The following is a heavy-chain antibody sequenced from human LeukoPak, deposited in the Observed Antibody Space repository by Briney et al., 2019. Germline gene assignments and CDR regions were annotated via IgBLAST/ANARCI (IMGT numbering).Heavy chain of an antibody. J-gene: IGHJ5*02. CDR2: FDPEDGET. CDR3: ATVYGDYNWFDP. V-gene: IGHV1-24*01. D-gene: IGHD4-17*01. CDR1: GYTLTELS. Sequence: GASVTVSCKVSGYTLTELSMHWVRQAPGKGLEWMGGFDPEDGETIYAQKFQGRVTMTEDTSTDTAYMELSSLRSEDTAVYYCATVYGDYNWFDPWGQGTLVTVSS.